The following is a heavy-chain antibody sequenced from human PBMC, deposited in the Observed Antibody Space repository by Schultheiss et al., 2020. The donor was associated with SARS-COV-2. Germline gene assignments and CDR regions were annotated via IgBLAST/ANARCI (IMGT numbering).Heavy chain of an antibody. CDR3: ARDSGIAVAGANYLDY. D-gene: IGHD6-19*01. V-gene: IGHV3-33*01. CDR1: GFTFSSCG. J-gene: IGHJ4*02. CDR2: IWYDGSNK. Sequence: GGSLRLSCAASGFTFSSCGMHWVRQAPGKGLEWVAVIWYDGSNKYYADSVKGRFTISRDSSKNTLYLQMNSLRPEDTAVYYCARDSGIAVAGANYLDYWGQGTLVTVSS.